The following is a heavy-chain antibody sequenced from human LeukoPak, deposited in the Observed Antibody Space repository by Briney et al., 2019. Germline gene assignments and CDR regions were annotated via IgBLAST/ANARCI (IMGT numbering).Heavy chain of an antibody. CDR3: ARAQGIAVAVRAFDI. CDR2: INHSGST. CDR1: GGSFSGYY. D-gene: IGHD6-19*01. V-gene: IGHV4-34*01. Sequence: PSETLSLTCAVYGGSFSGYYWSWIRQPPGKGLEWIGEINHSGSTNYNPSLKSRVTISVDTSKTQFSLKLSSVTAADTAVYYCARAQGIAVAVRAFDIWGQGTMVTVSS. J-gene: IGHJ3*02.